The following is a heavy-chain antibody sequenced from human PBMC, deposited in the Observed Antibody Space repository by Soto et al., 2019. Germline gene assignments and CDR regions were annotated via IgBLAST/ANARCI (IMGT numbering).Heavy chain of an antibody. D-gene: IGHD2-21*01. V-gene: IGHV4-59*01. CDR3: ARVWGYYFDY. J-gene: IGHJ4*02. CDR2: IYYSGST. Sequence: QVQLQESGPGLVKPSETLSLTCTVSGGSISSYYWSWIRQPPGKGLEWIGYIYYSGSTNYNPSLXSXLXIXXDTSKNQFSLKLSSVTAADTAVYYCARVWGYYFDYWGQGTLVTVSS. CDR1: GGSISSYY.